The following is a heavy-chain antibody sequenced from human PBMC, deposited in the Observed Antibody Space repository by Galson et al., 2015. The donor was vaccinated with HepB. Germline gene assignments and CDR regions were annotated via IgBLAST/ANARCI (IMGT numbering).Heavy chain of an antibody. D-gene: IGHD1-7*01. Sequence: SLRPSCAASGFSFSAYSMNWVRQAPGKGLAWISYISSGSGTIYYADSVRGRFTISRDNAQNSLYLQMNSLRDEDTAVYFCASVTAATGRYFDLWGRGTLVTVSS. CDR3: ASVTAATGRYFDL. CDR1: GFSFSAYS. J-gene: IGHJ2*01. CDR2: ISSGSGTI. V-gene: IGHV3-48*02.